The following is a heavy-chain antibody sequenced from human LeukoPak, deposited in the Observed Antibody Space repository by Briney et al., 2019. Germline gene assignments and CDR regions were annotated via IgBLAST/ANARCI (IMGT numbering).Heavy chain of an antibody. CDR3: ARFAEDPVKYNYYYIDV. CDR1: GFTFSTYS. J-gene: IGHJ6*03. D-gene: IGHD1-1*01. CDR2: ITRSSNTI. Sequence: GGSLRLSCVDSGFTFSTYSMNWVRQAPGKGLEWVSYITRSSNTIHYADSVKGRFTMSRDNAKNTLYLQMNSLRAEDTAVYYCARFAEDPVKYNYYYIDVWGKGTSVTVSS. V-gene: IGHV3-48*04.